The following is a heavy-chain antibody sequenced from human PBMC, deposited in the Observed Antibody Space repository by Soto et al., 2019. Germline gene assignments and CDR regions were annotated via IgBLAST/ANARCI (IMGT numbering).Heavy chain of an antibody. D-gene: IGHD3-9*01. CDR1: GYNFIDYY. V-gene: IGHV1-2*02. J-gene: IGHJ4*02. CDR3: ARPPGYISDWYYFDL. CDR2: ISPKSGGT. Sequence: QVQLVQSGAEVKKPGASVKVSCEASGYNFIDYYTHWVRQAPGQGFEWMGRISPKSGGTNYAQKFEGRVTLTWDTSLNTAYMELSSLKSDDTAVYYCARPPGYISDWYYFDLWGQGTRVTVSS.